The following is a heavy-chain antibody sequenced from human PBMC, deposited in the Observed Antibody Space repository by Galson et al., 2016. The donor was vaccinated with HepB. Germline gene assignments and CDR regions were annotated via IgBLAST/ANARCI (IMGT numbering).Heavy chain of an antibody. V-gene: IGHV4-61*01. J-gene: IGHJ4*02. D-gene: IGHD5-18*01. CDR2: IYYSGST. CDR1: GGSVSSVSYY. CDR3: ARDSRGDTYALAY. Sequence: SETLSLTCTVSGGSVSSVSYYWSWIRQPPGKGLEWIGYIYYSGSTNYNPSLKSRVTISVDTSKNQFSLKLNSVTAADTAVYYCARDSRGDTYALAYWGQGTLVTVSS.